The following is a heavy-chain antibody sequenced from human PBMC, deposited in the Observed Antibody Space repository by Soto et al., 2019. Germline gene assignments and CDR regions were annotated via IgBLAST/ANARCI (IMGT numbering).Heavy chain of an antibody. V-gene: IGHV1-24*01. CDR3: ATYLSKVTARSLDY. CDR1: GYTLTEFS. CDR2: FDPEDGET. Sequence: QVQLVQSGAEVKKPGASVKVSCKVSGYTLTEFSMHWVRQAPGKGLEWMGGFDPEDGETIYAQKFQGRVTMTEDTSTDTAYMELISLRSEDTAVYYCATYLSKVTARSLDYWGQGTLVTVSS. J-gene: IGHJ4*02. D-gene: IGHD2-21*02.